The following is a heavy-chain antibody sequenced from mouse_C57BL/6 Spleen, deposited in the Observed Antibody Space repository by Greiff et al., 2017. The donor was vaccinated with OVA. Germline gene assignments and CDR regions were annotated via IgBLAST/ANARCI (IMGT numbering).Heavy chain of an antibody. D-gene: IGHD2-3*01. CDR2: ISYDGSN. V-gene: IGHV3-6*01. Sequence: EVQLQESGPGLVKPSQSLSLTCSVTGYSITSGYYWNWIRQFPGNKLEWMGYISYDGSNNYNPSLKNRISITRDTSKNQFFLKLNSVTTEDTATYYCARGGGYYVAWFAYWGQGTLVTVSA. CDR1: GYSITSGYY. CDR3: ARGGGYYVAWFAY. J-gene: IGHJ3*01.